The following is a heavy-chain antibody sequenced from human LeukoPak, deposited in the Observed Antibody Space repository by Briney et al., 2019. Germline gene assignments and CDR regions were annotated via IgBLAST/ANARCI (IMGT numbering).Heavy chain of an antibody. CDR1: EFTFTDYY. V-gene: IGHV3-11*04. CDR2: ISKTGSTV. D-gene: IGHD6-13*01. Sequence: MAGGSLRLSCAASEFTFTDYYMTWIRQAPGKGLEWLSYISKTGSTVFYQDSVKGRFTISRDNAKNSLYLQMNSLRAEDTAVYYCARDWIAAAGGWGQGTLVTVSS. CDR3: ARDWIAAAGG. J-gene: IGHJ4*02.